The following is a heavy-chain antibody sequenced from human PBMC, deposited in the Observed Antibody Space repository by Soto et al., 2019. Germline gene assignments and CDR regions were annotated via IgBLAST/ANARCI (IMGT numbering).Heavy chain of an antibody. D-gene: IGHD3-16*02. CDR3: ARDERGCNSNEGGIVKFILDY. CDR2: MNASSGDT. Sequence: APVKVSCKTSGYTFSMHAIHWVRQSPGQGLEWMGWMNASSGDTKYTENVQDRDAITTDAYESSAYMEVSRLRWENTDMSYCARDERGCNSNEGGIVKFILDYWGQGTVVTVSS. CDR1: GYTFSMHA. V-gene: IGHV1-3*01. J-gene: IGHJ4*02.